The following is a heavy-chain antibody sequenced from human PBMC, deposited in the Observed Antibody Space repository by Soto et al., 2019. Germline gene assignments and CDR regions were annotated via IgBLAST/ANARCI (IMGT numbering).Heavy chain of an antibody. D-gene: IGHD3-22*01. CDR3: ARDSSGQPFDY. J-gene: IGHJ4*02. CDR2: IIPIFGTA. V-gene: IGHV1-69*13. Sequence: SVKVSCKASGFTFTSSAVQWVRQARGQRLEWMGGIIPIFGTANYAQKFQGRVTITADESTSTAYMELSSLRSEDTAAYYCARDSSGQPFDYWGQGTLVTVSS. CDR1: GFTFTSSA.